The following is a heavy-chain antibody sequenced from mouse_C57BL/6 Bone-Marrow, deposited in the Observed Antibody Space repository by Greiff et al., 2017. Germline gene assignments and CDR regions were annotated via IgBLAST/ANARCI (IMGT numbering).Heavy chain of an antibody. D-gene: IGHD3-3*01. J-gene: IGHJ1*03. Sequence: QVQLQQSGAELVRPGTSVKVSCKASGYAFTNYLIEWVKQRPGQGLEWIGVINPGSGGTNYNEKFKSKATLTADKSSSTAYMQLSSLTSEDSAVYFCAIGGWTFDVWGTGTTVTVSS. CDR3: AIGGWTFDV. V-gene: IGHV1-54*01. CDR2: INPGSGGT. CDR1: GYAFTNYL.